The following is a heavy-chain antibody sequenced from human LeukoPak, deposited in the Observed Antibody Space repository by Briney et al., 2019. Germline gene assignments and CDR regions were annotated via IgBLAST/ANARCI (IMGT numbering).Heavy chain of an antibody. Sequence: GGSLRLSCEASGFTVTDNYVSWVRRAPGKGLEWVSVIYSGVTTYYADPVKGRFSISRDISKNTVYLQMNSLRGEDTAVYYCARETRWGAPQDYWGQGTLVAVSS. D-gene: IGHD1-26*01. CDR2: IYSGVTT. J-gene: IGHJ4*02. CDR1: GFTVTDNY. V-gene: IGHV3-66*02. CDR3: ARETRWGAPQDY.